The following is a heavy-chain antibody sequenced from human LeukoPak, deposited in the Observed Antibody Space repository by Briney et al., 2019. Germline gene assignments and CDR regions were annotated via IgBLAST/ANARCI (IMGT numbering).Heavy chain of an antibody. CDR1: GYSFTSYW. CDR2: IYPGDSDT. J-gene: IGHJ6*03. D-gene: IGHD3-3*01. CDR3: ARLRVDTIFGVVIIGNYMDV. Sequence: GESLKISFKGSGYSFTSYWIGWVRPMPAKGLEWMGMIYPGDSDTRYSPSFQGQVTISPDKSISTAYLQWSSLKASDTAMYYCARLRVDTIFGVVIIGNYMDVWGKGTTVTVSS. V-gene: IGHV5-51*01.